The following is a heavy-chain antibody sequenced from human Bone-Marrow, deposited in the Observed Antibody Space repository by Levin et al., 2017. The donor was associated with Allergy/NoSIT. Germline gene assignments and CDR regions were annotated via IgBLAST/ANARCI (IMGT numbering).Heavy chain of an antibody. CDR1: GFNFSSYW. Sequence: GGSLRLSCSASGFNFSSYWMHWVRQAPGKGLVWVSRINRDGSSTSYADSVKGRFTISRDNAKNTLSLHMTCLRAEDTSVYYCARDRVTTNWYVDLWSRGTLVTVSS. V-gene: IGHV3-74*01. D-gene: IGHD4-17*01. J-gene: IGHJ2*01. CDR3: ARDRVTTNWYVDL. CDR2: INRDGSST.